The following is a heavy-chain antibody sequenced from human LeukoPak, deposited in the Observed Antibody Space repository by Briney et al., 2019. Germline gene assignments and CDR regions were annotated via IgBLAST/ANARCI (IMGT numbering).Heavy chain of an antibody. CDR2: ISAYNGNT. Sequence: ASVKVSCKASGYTFTSYGISWVRQAPGQGLEWMGWISAYNGNTNYAQKLQGRVTTTTDTSTSTAYMERRSLRSDDTAVYYCARDLNWGAAASWFDYWGQGTLVTVSS. CDR1: GYTFTSYG. D-gene: IGHD6-13*01. CDR3: ARDLNWGAAASWFDY. J-gene: IGHJ4*02. V-gene: IGHV1-18*04.